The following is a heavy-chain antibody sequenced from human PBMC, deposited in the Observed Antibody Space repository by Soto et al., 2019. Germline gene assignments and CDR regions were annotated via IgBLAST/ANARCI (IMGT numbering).Heavy chain of an antibody. Sequence: SWGSRRLSCAASGFTFSDYYMSWIRQAPGKGLEWVSYISISGSTIYYADSVRGRFTISRDNAKNSLYLQLTSLRAEDTAVYYCVGRGWYRALDKWGQGIFVTVSA. J-gene: IGHJ4*02. CDR1: GFTFSDYY. CDR2: ISISGSTI. D-gene: IGHD6-19*01. V-gene: IGHV3-11*01. CDR3: VGRGWYRALDK.